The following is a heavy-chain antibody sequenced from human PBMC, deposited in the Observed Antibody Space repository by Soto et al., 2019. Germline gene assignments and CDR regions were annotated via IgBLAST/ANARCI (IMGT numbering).Heavy chain of an antibody. V-gene: IGHV4-39*01. CDR1: GGSISSSSYY. Sequence: QLQLQESGPGLVKPSETLSLTCTVSGGSISSSSYYWGWIRQPPGKGLEWIGSIYYSGSTYYNPSLKSRVTISLDTSQNQFSLKLSSVTAADTAVYYCASQAGFYYYYGMDVWGQGTTVTVSS. CDR2: IYYSGST. CDR3: ASQAGFYYYYGMDV. D-gene: IGHD6-19*01. J-gene: IGHJ6*02.